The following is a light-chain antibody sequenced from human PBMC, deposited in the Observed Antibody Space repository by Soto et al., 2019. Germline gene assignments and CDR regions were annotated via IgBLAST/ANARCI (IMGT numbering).Light chain of an antibody. Sequence: QSALTQPPSVSGTPGQEVVISCSGSGSNIGRKSVNWYQHLPGMAPKLLIFSNTHRPSGVPDRFSGSKSGTSASLAISGLQSDDEADYYCAAWDDSLNGFVFGGGTKVTVL. CDR1: GSNIGRKS. V-gene: IGLV1-44*01. CDR2: SNT. CDR3: AAWDDSLNGFV. J-gene: IGLJ2*01.